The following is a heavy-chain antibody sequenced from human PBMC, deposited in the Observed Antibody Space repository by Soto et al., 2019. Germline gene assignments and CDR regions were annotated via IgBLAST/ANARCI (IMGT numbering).Heavy chain of an antibody. CDR1: GGSISSSNW. J-gene: IGHJ6*02. D-gene: IGHD2-15*01. Sequence: QVQLQEWGPGLVKPSGTLSLTCAVSGGSISSSNWWTWVRQPPGKGLEWIGDIYHSGSTNYNPSLHSRVHLSVAKSNNHSSLKVCSVTDAVSGVYYCALLFRSPYVMDVWGQGTTGTVSS. CDR2: IYHSGST. CDR3: ALLFRSPYVMDV. V-gene: IGHV4-4*02.